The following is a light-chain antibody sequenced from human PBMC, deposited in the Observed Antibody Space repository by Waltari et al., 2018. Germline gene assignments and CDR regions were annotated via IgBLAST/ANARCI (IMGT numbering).Light chain of an antibody. Sequence: QSALTQPASVSGSPGQSITIPCTGTARAVAFYNYVPWYQQHPGKAPKVIIYDVSERPSGVSNRFSGSKSGNTAYLTISGLQAEDEADYYCNSYTGSSSWVFGGGTKLTV. CDR1: ARAVAFYNY. V-gene: IGLV2-14*03. J-gene: IGLJ3*02. CDR2: DVS. CDR3: NSYTGSSSWV.